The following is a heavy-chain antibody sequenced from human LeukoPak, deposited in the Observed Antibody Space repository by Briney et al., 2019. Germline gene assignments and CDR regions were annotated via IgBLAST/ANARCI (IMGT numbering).Heavy chain of an antibody. D-gene: IGHD3/OR15-3a*01. CDR3: ARQTGSGLFILP. CDR1: GGSFSGYY. V-gene: IGHV4-34*01. J-gene: IGHJ4*02. Sequence: PSETLSLTCAVYGGSFSGYYWSWIRQPPGKGLEWIGSIYYSGNTYYNASLKSQVSISIDTSKNQFSLRLTSVTAADTAVYYCARQTGSGLFILPGGQGTLVTVSS. CDR2: IYYSGNT.